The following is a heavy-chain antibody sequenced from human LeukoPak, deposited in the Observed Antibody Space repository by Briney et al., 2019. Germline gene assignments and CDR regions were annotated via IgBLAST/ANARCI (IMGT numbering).Heavy chain of an antibody. CDR2: ISSSGSTI. Sequence: PGGSLRLSCAASGFTFSSYEMNWVRQAPGKGLEWVSYISSSGSTIYYADSVKGRFTISRDNAKNSLYLQMNSLRAEDTAVYYCARGRYYYGSGSYSRHYYYGIGVWGKGTTVTVSS. J-gene: IGHJ6*04. D-gene: IGHD3-10*01. CDR3: ARGRYYYGSGSYSRHYYYGIGV. CDR1: GFTFSSYE. V-gene: IGHV3-48*03.